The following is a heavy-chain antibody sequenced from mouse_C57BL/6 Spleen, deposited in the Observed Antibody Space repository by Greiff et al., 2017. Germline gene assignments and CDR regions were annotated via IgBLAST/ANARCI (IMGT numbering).Heavy chain of an antibody. CDR1: GYAFSSSW. CDR3: ARSSYYGSSYGYCDV. Sequence: QVQLQQSGPELVKPGASVKISCKASGYAFSSSWMNWVKQRPGKGLEWIGRIYPGDGDTNYNGKFKGKATLTADKSSSTAYMQLSSLTSEDSAVYFCARSSYYGSSYGYCDVWGTGTTVTVSS. V-gene: IGHV1-82*01. J-gene: IGHJ1*03. CDR2: IYPGDGDT. D-gene: IGHD1-1*01.